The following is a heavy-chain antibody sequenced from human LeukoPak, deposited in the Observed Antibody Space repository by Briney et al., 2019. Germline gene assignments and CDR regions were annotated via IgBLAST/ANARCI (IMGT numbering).Heavy chain of an antibody. CDR1: GDSVSSNGAA. J-gene: IGHJ4*02. CDR2: TYYRSKWYN. V-gene: IGHV6-1*01. CDR3: ARATSPIRFGEFNIDY. D-gene: IGHD3-10*01. Sequence: SQTLSLTCAISGDSVSSNGAAWNWIRQSPSRGLEWLGRTYYRSKWYNDYAVSVKGRISINPDTSKNQFSLQLNSVTPEDTAVYYCARATSPIRFGEFNIDYWGQGTLVTVSS.